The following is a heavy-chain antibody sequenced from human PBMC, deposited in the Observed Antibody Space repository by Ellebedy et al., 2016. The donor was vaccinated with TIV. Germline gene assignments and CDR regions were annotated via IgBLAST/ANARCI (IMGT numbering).Heavy chain of an antibody. CDR2: INAGNGNT. CDR3: ARDTGFLEWFFDY. V-gene: IGHV1-3*01. Sequence: AASVKVSCKASGYTFTSYAMHWVRQAPGQRLEWMGWINAGNGNTKYSQKFQGRVTITRDTSASTAYMELSSLRSEDTAVYYCARDTGFLEWFFDYWGQGTLVTVSS. J-gene: IGHJ4*02. D-gene: IGHD3-3*01. CDR1: GYTFTSYA.